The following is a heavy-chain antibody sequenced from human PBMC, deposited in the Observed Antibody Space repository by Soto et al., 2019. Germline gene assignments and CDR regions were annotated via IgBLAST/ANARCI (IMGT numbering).Heavy chain of an antibody. CDR2: ISYSGDRQ. V-gene: IGHV3-30*01. CDR3: ARTPAAMITDRYNWFDS. D-gene: IGHD3-16*01. J-gene: IGHJ5*01. Sequence: GGSLRLSCVASGFTFADYAMHWVRRIPGKGLEWVAVISYSGDRQYYAESVRGRFTISRDNSKKTLYLQMFSLTSEDSAVFYCARTPAAMITDRYNWFDSWGPGTQVTVSS. CDR1: GFTFADYA.